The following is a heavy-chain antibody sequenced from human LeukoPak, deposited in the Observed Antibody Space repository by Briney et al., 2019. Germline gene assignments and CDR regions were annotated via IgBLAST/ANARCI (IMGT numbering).Heavy chain of an antibody. CDR3: ARGPNMRGYSYDVI. D-gene: IGHD5-18*01. CDR2: IYYSGST. CDR1: GGSISSSSYY. V-gene: IGHV4-39*07. J-gene: IGHJ3*02. Sequence: PSETLSLTCTVSGGSISSSSYYWGWIRQPPGKGLEWIGSIYYSGSTYYNPSLKSRVTISVDTSKNQFSLKLSSVTAADTAVYYCARGPNMRGYSYDVIWGQGTMVTVSS.